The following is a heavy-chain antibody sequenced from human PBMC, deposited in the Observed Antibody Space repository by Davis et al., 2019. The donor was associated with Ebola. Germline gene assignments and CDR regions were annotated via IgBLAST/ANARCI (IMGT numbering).Heavy chain of an antibody. CDR3: ARGHSSFDY. CDR1: GGTFSNYA. J-gene: IGHJ4*02. CDR2: IIPISGTT. Sequence: AASVKVSCKASGGTFSNYAISWVRQAPGQGLEWMGGIIPISGTTNYAQKFQDRVTITADEATSTAYMELSSLRSDDTAVFYCARGHSSFDYWGQGTLVTVSS. D-gene: IGHD6-13*01. V-gene: IGHV1-69*13.